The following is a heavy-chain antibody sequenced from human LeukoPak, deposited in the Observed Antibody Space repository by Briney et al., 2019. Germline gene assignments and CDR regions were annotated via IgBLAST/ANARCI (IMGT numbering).Heavy chain of an antibody. CDR1: GGSFSGYY. Sequence: SETLSLTCAVYGGSFSGYYWSWIRQPPGKGLEWIGEINHSGSTNYNPSLKSRVTTSVDTSKNQFSLKLSSVTAADTAVYYCARGPYYYDSSGYSLGYWGQGTLVTVSS. CDR3: ARGPYYYDSSGYSLGY. V-gene: IGHV4-34*01. J-gene: IGHJ4*02. D-gene: IGHD3-22*01. CDR2: INHSGST.